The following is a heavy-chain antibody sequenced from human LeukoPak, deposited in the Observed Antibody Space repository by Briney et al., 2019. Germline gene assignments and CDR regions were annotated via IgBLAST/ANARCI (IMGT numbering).Heavy chain of an antibody. CDR3: ARAEDSSSDGMDV. V-gene: IGHV3-74*01. CDR2: INSDGSST. CDR1: GFTFSSYW. Sequence: GGSPRLSCAASGFTFSSYWMHWVRQAPGKGLVWVSRINSDGSSTSYADSVKGRFTISRDNAKNTLYLQMNSLRAEDTAVYYCARAEDSSSDGMDVWGKGTTVTVSS. J-gene: IGHJ6*04. D-gene: IGHD6-6*01.